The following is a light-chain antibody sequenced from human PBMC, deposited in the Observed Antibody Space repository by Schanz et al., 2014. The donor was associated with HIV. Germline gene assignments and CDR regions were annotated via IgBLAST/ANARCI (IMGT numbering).Light chain of an antibody. CDR3: SSYTSSSTLV. Sequence: QSALTQPTSVSGSPGQSITIPCTGASMAFSSSNFVSWYQQHPGEAPRLIIYDVTSRPSGVSARFSASRFGDTASLTISGLQAEDEADYYCSSYTSSSTLVFGGGTKLTVL. CDR2: DVT. J-gene: IGLJ2*01. CDR1: SMAFSSSNF. V-gene: IGLV2-14*03.